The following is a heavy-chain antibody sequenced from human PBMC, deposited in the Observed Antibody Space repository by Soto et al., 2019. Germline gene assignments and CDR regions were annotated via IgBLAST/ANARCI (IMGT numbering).Heavy chain of an antibody. J-gene: IGHJ4*02. V-gene: IGHV3-66*01. CDR3: ARENSLLQQLVPLVDY. D-gene: IGHD6-13*01. CDR2: IYSGGST. Sequence: GGSLRLSCAASGFTVSSNYMSWVRQAPGKGLEWVSVIYSGGSTYYADSVKGRFTISRDNSKNTLYLQMNSLRAEDTAVYYCARENSLLQQLVPLVDYWGQGTLVTVSS. CDR1: GFTVSSNY.